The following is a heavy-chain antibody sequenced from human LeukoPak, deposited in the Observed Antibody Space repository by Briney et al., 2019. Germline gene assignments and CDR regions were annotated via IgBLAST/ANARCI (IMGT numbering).Heavy chain of an antibody. CDR1: GFTFSSYW. J-gene: IGHJ4*02. V-gene: IGHV3-74*01. CDR3: ARDDDYGDSGVFDY. Sequence: GGSLRLSCAASGFTFSSYWMHWVRQAPGKGLLWVSRINSDGLSTSYADSVKGRFTISRDNAKNTLYLQMNSLRAEDTAVYYCARDDDYGDSGVFDYWGQGTLVTVSS. CDR2: INSDGLST. D-gene: IGHD4-17*01.